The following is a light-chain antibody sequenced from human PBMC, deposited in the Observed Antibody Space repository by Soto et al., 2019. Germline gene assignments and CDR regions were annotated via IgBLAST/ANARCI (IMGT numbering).Light chain of an antibody. CDR2: DAS. Sequence: EIVLTQSPVTLSLSPGERATLSCRASQSVRNFLFWYQQKSGQAPRLLIYDASNRATGIPARFSGSGSGTDFTLTISSLEPEDFAVYYCQHRSSWPVSFGQGTRLEIK. CDR3: QHRSSWPVS. CDR1: QSVRNF. V-gene: IGKV3-11*01. J-gene: IGKJ5*01.